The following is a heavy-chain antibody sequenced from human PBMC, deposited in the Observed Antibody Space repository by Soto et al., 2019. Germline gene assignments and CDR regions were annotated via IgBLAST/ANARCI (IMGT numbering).Heavy chain of an antibody. Sequence: LRLSCAASGFTFSSYGMHWVRQAPGKGLEWVAVIWYDGSNKYYADSVKGRFTISRDNSKNTLYLQMNSLRAEDTAVYHCARSGGFWSGANWFDPWGQGTLVTVSS. CDR1: GFTFSSYG. CDR2: IWYDGSNK. J-gene: IGHJ5*02. D-gene: IGHD3-3*01. V-gene: IGHV3-33*01. CDR3: ARSGGFWSGANWFDP.